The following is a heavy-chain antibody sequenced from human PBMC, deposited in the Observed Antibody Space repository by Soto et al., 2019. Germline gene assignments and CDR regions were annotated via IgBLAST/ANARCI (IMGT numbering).Heavy chain of an antibody. Sequence: QVQLVESGGGVVQPGRSLRLSCAASGFTFSSYAMHWVRQAPGKGLEWVAVISYDGSNKYYADSVKGRFTISRDNSKNTLYLQMNSLRAEDTAVYYCARDADYDYVWGSYRRAKKASYYFDYWGQGTLVTVSS. D-gene: IGHD3-16*02. CDR2: ISYDGSNK. CDR3: ARDADYDYVWGSYRRAKKASYYFDY. V-gene: IGHV3-30-3*01. J-gene: IGHJ4*02. CDR1: GFTFSSYA.